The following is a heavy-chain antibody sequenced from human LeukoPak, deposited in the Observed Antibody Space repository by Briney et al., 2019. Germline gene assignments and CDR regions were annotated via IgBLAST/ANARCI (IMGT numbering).Heavy chain of an antibody. V-gene: IGHV1-2*02. CDR1: GYTFTTYY. J-gene: IGHJ5*02. CDR2: IDPNSGGT. CDR3: ARDIDP. Sequence: GASVKVSCKASGYTFTTYYIHWVRQAPGQGLDWMGWIDPNSGGTKSAPKFQGRVTMTRDTSISTAYLELSRLTSEDTAVYYCARDIDPWGQGTLVTASS.